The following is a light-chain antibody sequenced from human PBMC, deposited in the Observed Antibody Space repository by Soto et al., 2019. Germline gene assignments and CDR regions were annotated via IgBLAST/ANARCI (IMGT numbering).Light chain of an antibody. CDR3: QQYGSSGT. CDR1: QSVSNNY. CDR2: GAS. J-gene: IGKJ1*01. Sequence: EIVMTQSPATLSLSPGERATLSCRASQSVSNNYLAWYQQKPGQAPRLLIYGASNRATGIPDRFSGSGYGTDFTLNIRRLEPEDFAVYYCQQYGSSGTFGQGTKVDLK. V-gene: IGKV3-20*01.